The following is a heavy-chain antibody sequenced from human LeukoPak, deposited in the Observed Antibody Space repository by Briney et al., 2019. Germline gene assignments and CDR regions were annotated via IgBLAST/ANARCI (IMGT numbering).Heavy chain of an antibody. D-gene: IGHD3-22*01. CDR3: ARDPYDSVAYGAFDI. J-gene: IGHJ3*02. CDR1: GFTFSSYA. CDR2: INSNGGST. V-gene: IGHV3-64*01. Sequence: GGSLRLSCVASGFTFSSYAMHWVRQTPGKGLEYVSGINSNGGSTHYANSVKGRFTISRDNSKHTLYLQMGSLRTEDMAVYYCARDPYDSVAYGAFDIWGQGTMVTVSS.